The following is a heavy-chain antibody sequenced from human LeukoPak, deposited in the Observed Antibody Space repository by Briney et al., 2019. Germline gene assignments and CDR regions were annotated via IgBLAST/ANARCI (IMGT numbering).Heavy chain of an antibody. CDR3: ARESHYDILTGYYWVAGMDV. CDR1: GGSISSGGYY. Sequence: SETLSLTCTVSGGSISSGGYYWSWIRQHPGKGLEWIGYIYYSGSTYYNPSLKSRVTISVDTSKNQFSLKLSSVTAADTAVCYCARESHYDILTGYYWVAGMDVWGKGTTVTVSS. D-gene: IGHD3-9*01. CDR2: IYYSGST. V-gene: IGHV4-31*03. J-gene: IGHJ6*04.